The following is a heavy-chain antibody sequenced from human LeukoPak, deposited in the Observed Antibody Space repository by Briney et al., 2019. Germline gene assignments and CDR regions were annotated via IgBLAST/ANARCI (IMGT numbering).Heavy chain of an antibody. CDR1: GYTFTSYG. D-gene: IGHD3-10*01. Sequence: ASVKVSCKASGYTFTSYGISWVRQAPGQGLEWMGWISAYNGNTNYAQELQGRVTMTTDTSTSTAYMELRSLRSDDTAVYYCARVIRITMVQGVISWLDPWGQGTLVTVSS. CDR2: ISAYNGNT. J-gene: IGHJ5*02. V-gene: IGHV1-18*01. CDR3: ARVIRITMVQGVISWLDP.